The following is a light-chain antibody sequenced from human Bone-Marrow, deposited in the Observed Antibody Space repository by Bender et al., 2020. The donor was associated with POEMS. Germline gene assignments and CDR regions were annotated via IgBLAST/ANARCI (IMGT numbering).Light chain of an antibody. Sequence: QSALTQPPSVSGSPGQSVTITCTGTSSDIATSTYVSWYQQHPGEAPKLLIYDVSKRPSGVSNRFSGTKSGNTASLTISGLQAEDEADYYCCSYAGISVLEVFGTGTKVTV. CDR1: SSDIATSTY. CDR2: DVS. J-gene: IGLJ1*01. CDR3: CSYAGISVLEV. V-gene: IGLV2-23*02.